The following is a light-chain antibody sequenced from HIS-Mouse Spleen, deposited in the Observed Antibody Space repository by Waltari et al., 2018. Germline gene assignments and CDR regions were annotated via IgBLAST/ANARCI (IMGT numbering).Light chain of an antibody. Sequence: QSVLTQPPSASGTPGQRVTIPCSGSSSNLGSNYVPWYQQHPGKAPKLMIYDVSKRPSGVPDRFSGSKSGNTASLTISGLQAEDEADYYCCSYAGSYTWVFGGGTKLTVL. V-gene: IGLV2-11*01. J-gene: IGLJ3*02. CDR1: SSNLGSNY. CDR2: DVS. CDR3: CSYAGSYTWV.